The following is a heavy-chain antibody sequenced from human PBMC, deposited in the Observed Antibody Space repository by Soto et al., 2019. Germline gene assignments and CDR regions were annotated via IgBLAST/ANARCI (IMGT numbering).Heavy chain of an antibody. Sequence: QVQLVESGGGVVQPGRSLGLSCAASGFTFSSFGMHWVRQAPGKGLEWVAVISYDGSDKYYADTVNGRFTISRDNSKNTLYLQMNSLRGEDTAVYYGAKDRWLRLGGDYWGQGTLVTVSS. D-gene: IGHD5-12*01. J-gene: IGHJ4*02. CDR1: GFTFSSFG. CDR3: AKDRWLRLGGDY. CDR2: ISYDGSDK. V-gene: IGHV3-30*18.